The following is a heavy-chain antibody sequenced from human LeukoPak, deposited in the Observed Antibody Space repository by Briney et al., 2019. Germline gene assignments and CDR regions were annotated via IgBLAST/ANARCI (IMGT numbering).Heavy chain of an antibody. J-gene: IGHJ4*02. V-gene: IGHV3-7*01. Sequence: GGSLRLSCAASGFTFSSYWMSWVRQAPGKGLEWVANIKQDGSEKYYVDSVKGRFTISRDNAKNSLYLQMNSLRAEDTAVYYCARDSHFPTMVRGHPSLNSPGVFDYWGQGTLVTVSS. D-gene: IGHD3-10*01. CDR3: ARDSHFPTMVRGHPSLNSPGVFDY. CDR1: GFTFSSYW. CDR2: IKQDGSEK.